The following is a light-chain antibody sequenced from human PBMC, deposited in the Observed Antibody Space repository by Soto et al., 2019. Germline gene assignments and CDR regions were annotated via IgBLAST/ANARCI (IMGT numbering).Light chain of an antibody. Sequence: EIVMTQSPATLSVSPVERATLSCRASQSITRNLAWYQQTPGQAPRLLIYGASTRATGIPARFSGSGSGTEFTLTISSLQSEDFAVYYCQEYNNWPLLTFGQGTRLEIK. CDR2: GAS. CDR3: QEYNNWPLLT. J-gene: IGKJ5*01. CDR1: QSITRN. V-gene: IGKV3D-15*01.